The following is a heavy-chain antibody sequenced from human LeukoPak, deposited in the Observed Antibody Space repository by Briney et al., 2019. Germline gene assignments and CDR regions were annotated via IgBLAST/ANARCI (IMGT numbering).Heavy chain of an antibody. Sequence: PGGSPRLSCAASGFTFSSYSMNWVRQAPGRGLEWVSSISSSSSYIYYADSVKGRFTISRDNAKNSLYLQMNSLRAEDTAVYYCARQRRDGYNSGGYWGQGTLVTVSS. CDR2: ISSSSSYI. CDR3: ARQRRDGYNSGGY. J-gene: IGHJ4*02. CDR1: GFTFSSYS. D-gene: IGHD5-24*01. V-gene: IGHV3-21*01.